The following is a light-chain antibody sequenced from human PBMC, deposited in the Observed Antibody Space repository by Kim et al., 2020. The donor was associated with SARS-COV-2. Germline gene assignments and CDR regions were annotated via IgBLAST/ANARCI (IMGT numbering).Light chain of an antibody. CDR1: QSIRSY. CDR2: DAS. V-gene: IGKV1-39*01. J-gene: IGKJ1*01. CDR3: QQSYSTPQT. Sequence: ASVGDRFTIACRASQSIRSYLNWYQQKPGIAPKLLIYDASSLQSGVPSRFSVSGSGSDFTLTISSLQPEDFASYYCQQSYSTPQTFGQGTKVEIK.